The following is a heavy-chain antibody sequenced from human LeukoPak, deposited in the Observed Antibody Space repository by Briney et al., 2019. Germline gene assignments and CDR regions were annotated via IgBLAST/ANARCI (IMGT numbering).Heavy chain of an antibody. V-gene: IGHV4-30-4*01. J-gene: IGHJ3*02. CDR1: GGSISSGDYY. Sequence: PSETLSLTCTVSGGSISSGDYYWSWIRQPPGKGLEWFGYIYYSGSTYYNPSLKSRVTISVDTSKNQFSLKLSSVTAADTAVYYCARDHDYGDYHAFDIWGQGTMVTVSP. CDR3: ARDHDYGDYHAFDI. CDR2: IYYSGST. D-gene: IGHD4-17*01.